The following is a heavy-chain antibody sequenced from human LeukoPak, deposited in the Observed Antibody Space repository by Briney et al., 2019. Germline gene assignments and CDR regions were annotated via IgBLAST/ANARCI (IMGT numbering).Heavy chain of an antibody. CDR2: TSESGGST. J-gene: IGHJ4*02. CDR1: GFTFSSYA. Sequence: GGSLRLSCAASGFTFSSYAMGWVRQAPGKGLEWVSVTSESGGSTHYADSVKGRFTIYRDNSKNTLYLQMNSLGGEDTAVYYCAKGLDSRGYSYAHGHWGQGTLVTVSS. V-gene: IGHV3-23*01. CDR3: AKGLDSRGYSYAHGH. D-gene: IGHD5-18*01.